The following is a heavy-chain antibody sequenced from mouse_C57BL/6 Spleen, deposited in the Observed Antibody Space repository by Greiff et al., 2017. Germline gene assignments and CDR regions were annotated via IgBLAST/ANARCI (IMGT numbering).Heavy chain of an antibody. Sequence: EVKLQESGAELVRPGASVKLSCTASGFNIKDYYMHWVKQRPEQGLEWIGRIDPEDGDTEYAPKFQGKATMTADTSSNTAYLQLSSLTSEDTAVYYCTTDSSGYASNYFDYWGQGTTLTVSS. V-gene: IGHV14-1*01. CDR1: GFNIKDYY. D-gene: IGHD3-2*02. CDR3: TTDSSGYASNYFDY. CDR2: IDPEDGDT. J-gene: IGHJ2*01.